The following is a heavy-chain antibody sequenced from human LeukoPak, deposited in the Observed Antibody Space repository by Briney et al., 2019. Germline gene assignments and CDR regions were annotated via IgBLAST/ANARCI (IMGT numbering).Heavy chain of an antibody. CDR2: IIPILGIA. J-gene: IGHJ4*02. Sequence: GRSLRLSCAASGGTFSSYAISWVRQAPGQGLEWMGRIIPILGIANYAQKFQGRVTITADKSTSTAYMELSSLRSEDTAVYYCARASGYSSGCCHWGQGTLVTVSS. CDR3: ARASGYSSGCCH. D-gene: IGHD6-19*01. CDR1: GGTFSSYA. V-gene: IGHV1-69*04.